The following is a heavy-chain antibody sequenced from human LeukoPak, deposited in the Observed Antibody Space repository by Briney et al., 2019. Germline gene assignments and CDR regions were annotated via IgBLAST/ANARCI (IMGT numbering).Heavy chain of an antibody. CDR1: GGSIRSSDYY. Sequence: SSETLSLTCTVSGGSIRSSDYYWAWIRQPPGKGLEWIGEINHSGTTNYNPSLKTRVTISVDTSKNQFSLRLSSVTAADTAMYYCARGSSDCSGTSCFLSIFDYWGQGSLVPVSS. J-gene: IGHJ4*02. CDR3: ARGSSDCSGTSCFLSIFDY. CDR2: INHSGTT. V-gene: IGHV4-39*07. D-gene: IGHD2-2*01.